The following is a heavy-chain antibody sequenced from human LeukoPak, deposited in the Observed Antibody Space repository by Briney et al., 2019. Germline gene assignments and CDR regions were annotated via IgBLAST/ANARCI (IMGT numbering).Heavy chain of an antibody. J-gene: IGHJ4*02. CDR3: ARTYGDYRFDY. CDR1: GGSISNYY. Sequence: SETLSLTCTVSGGSISNYYWSWIRQPPGKGLEWIGYIYYSGSTSYNPSLKSRLTISVDTSKNQFSLKLSSMTAADTAVYYCARTYGDYRFDYWGQGTLVTVSS. V-gene: IGHV4-59*01. CDR2: IYYSGST. D-gene: IGHD4-17*01.